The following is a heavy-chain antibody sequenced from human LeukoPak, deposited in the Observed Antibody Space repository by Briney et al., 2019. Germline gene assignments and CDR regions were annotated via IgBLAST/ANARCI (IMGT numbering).Heavy chain of an antibody. D-gene: IGHD3-3*01. J-gene: IGHJ3*02. CDR3: ATAWSLPDAFDI. V-gene: IGHV4-59*01. Sequence: SETLSLTCTVSGGSISRYYWSWIRQPPGKGLEWIGYIYYVGSTNYNPSLKSRVNISVDTSKNQFSLKLSSVTAADTAVYYCATAWSLPDAFDIWGQGTMVTVSS. CDR2: IYYVGST. CDR1: GGSISRYY.